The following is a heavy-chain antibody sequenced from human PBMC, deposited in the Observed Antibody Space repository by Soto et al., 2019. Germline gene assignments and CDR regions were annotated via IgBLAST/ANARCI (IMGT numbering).Heavy chain of an antibody. D-gene: IGHD6-19*01. CDR2: IWYDGSNK. CDR1: GFTFSSYG. J-gene: IGHJ3*02. Sequence: PGGSLRLSCAASGFTFSSYGMHWVRQAPGKGLEWVAVIWYDGSNKYYADSVKCRYTISRDDSKNTVYLQMNSLGAEDTAVYYCTRDSLIAVAAYDAFDIWGQGTSVTVSS. CDR3: TRDSLIAVAAYDAFDI. V-gene: IGHV3-33*01.